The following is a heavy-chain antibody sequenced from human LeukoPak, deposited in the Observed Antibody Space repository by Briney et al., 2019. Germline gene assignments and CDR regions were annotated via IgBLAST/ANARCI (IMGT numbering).Heavy chain of an antibody. V-gene: IGHV4-31*03. Sequence: SQTLSLTRTVSGGSISGGGCYWSWIRQHPGEGLEWIGYSYYSGATYYNPSLKSRVTMSVDTSKNQFSLQLSSVTAADTAVYYCARAGLGTARKNDYWGQGTLVTVSS. D-gene: IGHD6-6*01. CDR2: SYYSGAT. CDR3: ARAGLGTARKNDY. J-gene: IGHJ4*02. CDR1: GGSISGGGCY.